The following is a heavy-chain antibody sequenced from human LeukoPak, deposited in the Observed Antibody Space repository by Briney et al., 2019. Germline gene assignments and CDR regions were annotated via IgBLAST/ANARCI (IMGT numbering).Heavy chain of an antibody. CDR3: AKRRRPLEGLFDY. D-gene: IGHD3/OR15-3a*01. CDR1: GFTFSSYG. J-gene: IGHJ4*02. Sequence: PGGSLRLSCAASGFTFSSYGMHWVRQAPGKGLEWVAFIQYDESKKYYADSVKGRFTISRDNSKNTLYLQMNSLRAEDTAVYYCAKRRRPLEGLFDYWGQGTLVTVSS. V-gene: IGHV3-30*02. CDR2: IQYDESKK.